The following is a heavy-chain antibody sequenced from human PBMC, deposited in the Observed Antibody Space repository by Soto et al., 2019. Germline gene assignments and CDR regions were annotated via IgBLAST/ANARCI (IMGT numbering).Heavy chain of an antibody. Sequence: QVQLVQSGAEVKKPGSSVKVSCKASGGTFSSYTISWVRQAPGQGLEWMGRIIPILGIANYAQKFQGRVTINADKSTSTAYMELSSLRSEDTAVYYCARAYGYSYGSGYYYGMDVWGQGTTVTVSS. D-gene: IGHD5-18*01. J-gene: IGHJ6*02. V-gene: IGHV1-69*02. CDR3: ARAYGYSYGSGYYYGMDV. CDR2: IIPILGIA. CDR1: GGTFSSYT.